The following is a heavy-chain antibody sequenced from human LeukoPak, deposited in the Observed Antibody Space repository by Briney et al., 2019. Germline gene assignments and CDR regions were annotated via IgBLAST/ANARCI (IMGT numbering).Heavy chain of an antibody. J-gene: IGHJ6*02. CDR3: ARKGLRTKGMDV. V-gene: IGHV1-8*01. D-gene: IGHD4-17*01. Sequence: ASVKVSCKVSGYTFTSYDINWVRQATGQGLEWMGWMNPNSGNTGYAQKFQGRVTMTRNTSISTAYMELSSLRSEDTAVYYCARKGLRTKGMDVWGQGTTVTVSS. CDR1: GYTFTSYD. CDR2: MNPNSGNT.